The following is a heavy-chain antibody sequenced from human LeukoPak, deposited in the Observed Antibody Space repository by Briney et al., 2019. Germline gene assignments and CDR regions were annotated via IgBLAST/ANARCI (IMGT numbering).Heavy chain of an antibody. Sequence: GGSLRLSCAASGFTFSSYWMTWVRQAPGKGLEWVANIKQDGSEKYYVDSVKGRITISRDNAKNSLYLQMNSLRAEDTAVYYCARDFRSGSQTVFDYWGQGTLVTVSS. J-gene: IGHJ4*02. V-gene: IGHV3-7*01. CDR3: ARDFRSGSQTVFDY. CDR1: GFTFSSYW. CDR2: IKQDGSEK. D-gene: IGHD1-26*01.